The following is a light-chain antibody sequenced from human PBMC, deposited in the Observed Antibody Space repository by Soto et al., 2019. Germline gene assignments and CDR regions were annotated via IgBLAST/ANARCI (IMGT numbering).Light chain of an antibody. CDR3: SSYTSSSTPGV. CDR2: DVS. J-gene: IGLJ2*01. V-gene: IGLV2-14*01. Sequence: ALTQPASVSGSPGQSITISCTGTSSDVGGYNYVSWYQQHPGKAPKLMIYDVSNRPSGVSNRFSGSKSGNTASLTISGLQAEDEADYYCSSYTSSSTPGVFGGGTKLTVL. CDR1: SSDVGGYNY.